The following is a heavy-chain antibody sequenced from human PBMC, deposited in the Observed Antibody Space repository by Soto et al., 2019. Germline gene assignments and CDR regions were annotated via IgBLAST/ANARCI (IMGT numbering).Heavy chain of an antibody. CDR2: ISSSGAIT. CDR3: AKDRGSATNGYLDH. Sequence: PGGSLRLSCVASGFTFSSDAMSWVRQAPGKGLEWVSSISSSGAITYHADSVQGRFTISRDNSKNTLFLQMNSLRAEDTALYYCAKDRGSATNGYLDHWGQGTLVTVSS. V-gene: IGHV3-23*01. D-gene: IGHD2-2*01. J-gene: IGHJ4*02. CDR1: GFTFSSDA.